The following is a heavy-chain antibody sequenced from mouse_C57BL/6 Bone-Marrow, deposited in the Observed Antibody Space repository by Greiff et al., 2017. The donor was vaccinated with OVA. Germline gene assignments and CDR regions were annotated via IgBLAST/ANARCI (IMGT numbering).Heavy chain of an antibody. CDR1: GYTFTSYW. J-gene: IGHJ3*01. V-gene: IGHV1-69*01. CDR3: ARLTTVEETWFAY. D-gene: IGHD1-1*01. CDR2: IDPSDSYT. Sequence: QVQLQQSGAELVMPGASVKLSCKASGYTFTSYWMHWVKQRPGQGLEWIGEIDPSDSYTNYNQKFKGKSTLTVDKSSSTAYMQLSSLTSEDSAVYYGARLTTVEETWFAYWGQGTLVTVSA.